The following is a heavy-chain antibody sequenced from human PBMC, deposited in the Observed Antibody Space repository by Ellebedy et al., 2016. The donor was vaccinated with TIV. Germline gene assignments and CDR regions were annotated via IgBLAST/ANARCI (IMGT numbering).Heavy chain of an antibody. Sequence: SETLSLXXTVSGVSISTYHWSWIRQSPEKGLEWIGYIYYNGRTSYNPSLKSRVTMSVDTSKNQISLNLSSVTAADTALYYCARKDGDGWGQGTLVTVSS. CDR1: GVSISTYH. D-gene: IGHD3-10*01. CDR2: IYYNGRT. J-gene: IGHJ4*02. V-gene: IGHV4-59*01. CDR3: ARKDGDG.